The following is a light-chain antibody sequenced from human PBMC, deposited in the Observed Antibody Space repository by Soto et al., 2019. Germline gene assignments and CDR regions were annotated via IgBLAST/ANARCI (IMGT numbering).Light chain of an antibody. V-gene: IGLV3-1*01. J-gene: IGLJ2*01. CDR1: KWGDKY. CDR3: QAWDSSTAV. Sequence: SSELTQPPSVSVSPGQTASITCSGDKWGDKYACWYQQKPGQSPVLVIYQDSKRPSGIPERFSGSNSGNIATLTISGTQAMDEADYYCQAWDSSTAVFGGGTKLTVL. CDR2: QDS.